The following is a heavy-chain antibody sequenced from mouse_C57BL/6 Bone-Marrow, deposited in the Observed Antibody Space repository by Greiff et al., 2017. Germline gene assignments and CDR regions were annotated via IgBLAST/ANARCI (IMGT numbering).Heavy chain of an antibody. J-gene: IGHJ1*03. V-gene: IGHV1-53*01. CDR3: AREGTIWLRLLWYLDV. CDR2: INPSNGGT. Sequence: QVQLQQPGPELVKPGASVKLSCKASGYTFTSYWMHWVKQRPGQGLEWIGNINPSNGGTNYNEKFKSKATLTVDKSSSTASMQLSSLTSEDSAVYYWAREGTIWLRLLWYLDVWGTGTTVTVSS. D-gene: IGHD2-2*01. CDR1: GYTFTSYW.